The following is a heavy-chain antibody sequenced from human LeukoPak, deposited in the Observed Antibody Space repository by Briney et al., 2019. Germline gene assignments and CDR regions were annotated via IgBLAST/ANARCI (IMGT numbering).Heavy chain of an antibody. Sequence: GGSLRLSCAASGFTFSSYAMSWVRQAPGKGLEWVSAISGSGGSTYYADSVKGRFTISRDNSKNTLYLQTNSLRAEDTAVYYCAKGGITMIVVVIQYYFDYWGQGTLVTVSS. V-gene: IGHV3-23*01. D-gene: IGHD3-22*01. J-gene: IGHJ4*02. CDR2: ISGSGGST. CDR1: GFTFSSYA. CDR3: AKGGITMIVVVIQYYFDY.